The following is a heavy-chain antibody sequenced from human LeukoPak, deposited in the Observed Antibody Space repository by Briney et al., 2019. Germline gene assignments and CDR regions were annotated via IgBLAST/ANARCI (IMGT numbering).Heavy chain of an antibody. CDR2: ISSSSSTI. D-gene: IGHD2/OR15-2a*01. Sequence: GGSLRLSRAASGFTFSSYSMNWVRQAPGKGLEWVSYISSSSSTIYYADSVKGRFTISRDNAKNSLYLQMNSLRDEDTAVYYCVRSEYSNCDYWGQGTLVTVSS. CDR3: VRSEYSNCDY. V-gene: IGHV3-48*02. J-gene: IGHJ4*02. CDR1: GFTFSSYS.